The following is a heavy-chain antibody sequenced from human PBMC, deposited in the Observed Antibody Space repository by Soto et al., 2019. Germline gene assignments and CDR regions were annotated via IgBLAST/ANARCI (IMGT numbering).Heavy chain of an antibody. CDR3: AREADRAGLWFGDPLDY. J-gene: IGHJ4*02. CDR1: GGSISSGGYY. V-gene: IGHV4-31*03. CDR2: IYYSGST. D-gene: IGHD3-10*01. Sequence: QVQLQESGPGLVKPSQTLSLTCTVSGGSISSGGYYWSWIRQHPGKGLEWIGYIYYSGSTYYNPSLKSRVTISVDTSKNQFSLELSSVTAADTAVYYCAREADRAGLWFGDPLDYWGQGTLVTVSS.